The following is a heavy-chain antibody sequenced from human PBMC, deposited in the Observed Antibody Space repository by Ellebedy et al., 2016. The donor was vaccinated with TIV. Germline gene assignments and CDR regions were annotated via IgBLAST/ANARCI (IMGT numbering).Heavy chain of an antibody. D-gene: IGHD6-13*01. CDR2: IYYSGST. V-gene: IGHV4-59*08. CDR3: ARTLISSTWYPDY. CDR1: GGSISSYY. Sequence: MPSETLSLTCTVSGGSISSYYWSWIRQPPGKGLEWIGYIYYSGSTSYNPSLKSRVTISVETSKNQFSLRLSSVTAADTAVYYCARTLISSTWYPDYWGQGTLVAVSS. J-gene: IGHJ4*02.